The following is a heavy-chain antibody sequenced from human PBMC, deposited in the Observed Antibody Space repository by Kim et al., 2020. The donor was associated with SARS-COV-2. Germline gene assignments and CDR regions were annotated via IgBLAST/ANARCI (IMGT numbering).Heavy chain of an antibody. Sequence: ADSVKCRFTVSRDHAKNTLYLQMNSLRVEDTAVYYCAKPIAVTGTGGFDPWGQGTLVTVSS. D-gene: IGHD6-19*01. CDR3: AKPIAVTGTGGFDP. V-gene: IGHV3-74*01. J-gene: IGHJ5*02.